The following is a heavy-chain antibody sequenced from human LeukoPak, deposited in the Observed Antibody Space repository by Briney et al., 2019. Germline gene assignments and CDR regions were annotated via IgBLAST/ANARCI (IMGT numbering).Heavy chain of an antibody. CDR3: AKDRGGSSAHFDY. V-gene: IGHV3-43*02. CDR2: ISGDGGST. D-gene: IGHD6-6*01. Sequence: GGSLRLSCAASDFTVTSNYMSWVRQAPGKGLEWVSLISGDGGSTYYADSVKGRFTISRDNSKNSLYLQMSSLRTEDTALYYCAKDRGGSSAHFDYWGQGTLVTVSS. J-gene: IGHJ4*02. CDR1: DFTVTSNY.